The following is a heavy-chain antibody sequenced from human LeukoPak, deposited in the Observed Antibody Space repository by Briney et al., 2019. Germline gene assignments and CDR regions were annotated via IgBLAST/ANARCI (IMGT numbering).Heavy chain of an antibody. CDR2: IYYSGST. D-gene: IGHD1-26*01. CDR3: ARAARVGAMFDY. CDR1: GGSISSSSYY. Sequence: NASETLSLTCTVSGGSISSSSYYWGWIRQPPGKGLEWIGSIYYSGSTYYNPSLKSRVTISVDTSKNQFSLKLSSVTAADTAVYYCARAARVGAMFDYWGQGTLVTVSS. J-gene: IGHJ4*02. V-gene: IGHV4-39*01.